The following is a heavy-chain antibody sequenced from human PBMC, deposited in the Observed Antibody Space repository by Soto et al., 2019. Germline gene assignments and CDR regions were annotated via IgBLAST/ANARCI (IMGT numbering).Heavy chain of an antibody. Sequence: GGSLRLSCAASGFTFDDYTMHWVRQAPGKGLEWVSLISWDGGSTYYADSVKGRFTISRDNSKNSLYLQMNSLRTEDTALYYCAKDQATAMVFDYWGQGTLVTVSS. CDR3: AKDQATAMVFDY. CDR2: ISWDGGST. J-gene: IGHJ4*02. V-gene: IGHV3-43*01. CDR1: GFTFDDYT. D-gene: IGHD5-18*01.